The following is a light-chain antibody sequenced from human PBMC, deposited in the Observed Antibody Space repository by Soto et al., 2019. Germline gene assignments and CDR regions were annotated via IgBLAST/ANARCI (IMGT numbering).Light chain of an antibody. CDR1: RGINTY. CDR2: SAS. Sequence: DIQLTQSPSSLSASVGYRVTITCRASRGINTYVNWYQQKPGKAPKLLIFSASNLQGGVPSRFSGTGSGTDFTFTISSLLPEDFATYYCQQTYTTPRTFGQGTKVDI. J-gene: IGKJ1*01. V-gene: IGKV1-39*01. CDR3: QQTYTTPRT.